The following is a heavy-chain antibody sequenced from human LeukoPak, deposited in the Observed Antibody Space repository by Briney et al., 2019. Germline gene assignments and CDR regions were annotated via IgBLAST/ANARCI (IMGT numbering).Heavy chain of an antibody. CDR3: ARDTGSYDILTGYPYYYYYGMDV. J-gene: IGHJ6*02. CDR2: INHSGST. V-gene: IGHV4-34*01. Sequence: SETLSLTCPVYGGSFSGYYWSWIRQPPGKGLDWIGEINHSGSTNYNPSLKSRVTISVDTSKNQFSLKLSSVTAADTAVYYCARDTGSYDILTGYPYYYYYGMDVWGQGTTVTVSS. D-gene: IGHD3-9*01. CDR1: GGSFSGYY.